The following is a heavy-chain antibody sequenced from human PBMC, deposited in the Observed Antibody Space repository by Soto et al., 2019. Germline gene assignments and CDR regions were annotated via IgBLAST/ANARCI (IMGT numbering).Heavy chain of an antibody. CDR2: ISGYNGDT. V-gene: IGHV1-18*04. Sequence: EASVKVSCKASGYTFTSYGISWVRQAPGQGLEWMGWISGYNGDTNYAQKVQGRVTMTTDTSTRTVYMEVRSLRSDDTALYYCARDSGYYSFASCGQGNLVAVYS. CDR1: GYTFTSYG. CDR3: ARDSGYYSFAS. D-gene: IGHD5-12*01. J-gene: IGHJ5*01.